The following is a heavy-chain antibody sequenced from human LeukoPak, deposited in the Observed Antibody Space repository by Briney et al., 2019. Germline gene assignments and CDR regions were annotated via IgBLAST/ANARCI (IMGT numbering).Heavy chain of an antibody. CDR1: GFTFSSYS. V-gene: IGHV3-48*01. CDR2: ISSSSSTI. Sequence: PGGSLRLSCAASGFTFSSYSMNWVRQAPGKGLEWVSYISSSSSTIYYADSVKGRFTISRDNAKNSLYLQMNSLRAEDTAVYYCARDLIGAAAGHDAFDIWGQGTMVTVSS. J-gene: IGHJ3*02. D-gene: IGHD6-13*01. CDR3: ARDLIGAAAGHDAFDI.